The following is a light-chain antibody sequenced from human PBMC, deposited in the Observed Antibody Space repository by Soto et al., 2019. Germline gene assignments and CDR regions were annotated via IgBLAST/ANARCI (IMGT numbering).Light chain of an antibody. V-gene: IGKV1-39*01. Sequence: DIQMTQSPSSLSASVGDRVTITCRASQTISTYLHWYQQKPGKAPKFLIYGASNLQSGVPLRFSGSGSGTDFTLTISSLQPEDFATYSCQQSYSAPITFGQGTRLEIK. CDR2: GAS. CDR3: QQSYSAPIT. CDR1: QTISTY. J-gene: IGKJ5*01.